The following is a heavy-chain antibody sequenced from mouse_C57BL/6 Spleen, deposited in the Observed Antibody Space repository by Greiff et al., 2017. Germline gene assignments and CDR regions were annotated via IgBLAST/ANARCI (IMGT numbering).Heavy chain of an antibody. CDR2: IYPSDSET. D-gene: IGHD1-1*01. CDR3: ARVITAYYFDY. J-gene: IGHJ2*01. V-gene: IGHV1-61*01. CDR1: GYTFTSYW. Sequence: QVQLQQPGAELVRPGSSVKLSCKASGYTFTSYWMDWVKQRPGQGLEWIGNIYPSDSETHYNQKFKDKATLTVDKSSSTAYMQLSSLTSEDSAVYYCARVITAYYFDYWGQGTTLTVSS.